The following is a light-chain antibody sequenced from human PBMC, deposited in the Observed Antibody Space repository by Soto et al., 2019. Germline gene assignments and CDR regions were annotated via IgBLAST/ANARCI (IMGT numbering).Light chain of an antibody. CDR1: QDISNY. CDR3: QQYDNFLLT. J-gene: IGKJ4*01. CDR2: DAT. Sequence: DIQMTQSPSSLSASVGDRVTISCQASQDISNYLNWYQQKPGRTPKLLIYDATSLETGVPSRFSGSGSGTDFNLTISSLQPEDIATYYCQQYDNFLLTFGGGTKVDIK. V-gene: IGKV1-33*01.